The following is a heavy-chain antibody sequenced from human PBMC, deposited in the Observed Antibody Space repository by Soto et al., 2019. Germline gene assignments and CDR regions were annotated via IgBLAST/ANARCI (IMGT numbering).Heavy chain of an antibody. CDR2: ISGSGGST. Sequence: GGSLRLSCAASGFTFSSYAMSWVRQAPGKGLEWVSAISGSGGSTYYADSVKGRFTISRDNSKNTLYLQMNSLRAEDTAVYYCAKDSSGWYLRPPIFLDYWGQGTLVTVSS. CDR1: GFTFSSYA. CDR3: AKDSSGWYLRPPIFLDY. V-gene: IGHV3-23*01. D-gene: IGHD6-19*01. J-gene: IGHJ4*02.